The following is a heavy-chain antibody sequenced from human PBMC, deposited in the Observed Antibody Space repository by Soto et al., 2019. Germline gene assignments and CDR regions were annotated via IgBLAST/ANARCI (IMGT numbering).Heavy chain of an antibody. CDR1: GGTFNTYE. Sequence: QVQLVQSGAEMKKPGSSVKVSCQSSGGTFNTYEMNWVRQAPGQGPEWMGDISPMFGAANYAPKFQGRVTITADESTVTSYMQLSSLTSEDTALYFCAREVQVHTPAFGYWGQGTLVTVSS. D-gene: IGHD3-10*01. J-gene: IGHJ4*02. CDR2: ISPMFGAA. CDR3: AREVQVHTPAFGY. V-gene: IGHV1-69*19.